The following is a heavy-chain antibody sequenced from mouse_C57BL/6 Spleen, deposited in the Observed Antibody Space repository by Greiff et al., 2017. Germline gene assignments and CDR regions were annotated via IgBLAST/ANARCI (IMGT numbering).Heavy chain of an antibody. D-gene: IGHD3-1*01. CDR1: GYTFTNYW. Sequence: QVQLQQSGAELVRPGTSVKMSCKASGYTFTNYWIGWAKQRPGHGLEWIGGIYPGGGYTNYNEKFKGKATLTADKSSSTAYMQLSRLTSEDSAIYYCARSTGCGSYFDYWGQGTTLTVSS. V-gene: IGHV1-63*01. J-gene: IGHJ2*01. CDR2: IYPGGGYT. CDR3: ARSTGCGSYFDY.